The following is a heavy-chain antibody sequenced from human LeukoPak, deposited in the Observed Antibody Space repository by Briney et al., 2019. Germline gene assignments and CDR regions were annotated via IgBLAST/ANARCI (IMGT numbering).Heavy chain of an antibody. CDR3: ARDLSRFGEKYAFDI. V-gene: IGHV3-64*02. Sequence: GGSLRLSCAASGFSFSAYAMHWVRQAPGKGLEFVSSISSEGYATVDSDSVKGRFTISRDNSNNTLYLQMGRVRVDDTAVYYCARDLSRFGEKYAFDIWGQGTMVTVSS. J-gene: IGHJ3*02. CDR2: ISSEGYAT. CDR1: GFSFSAYA. D-gene: IGHD3-10*01.